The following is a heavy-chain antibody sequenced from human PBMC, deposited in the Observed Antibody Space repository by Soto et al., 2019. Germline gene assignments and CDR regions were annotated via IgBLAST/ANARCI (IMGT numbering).Heavy chain of an antibody. Sequence: PGESLKISCKGFGYSFTSYWISWVRQMPGKGLEWMGKIDPSDSYTNYSPSFQGHVTISADKSISTAYLQWSSLKASDTAMYYCARQDSSPSHYGMDVWGQGTMVTVSS. V-gene: IGHV5-10-1*01. D-gene: IGHD6-6*01. CDR3: ARQDSSPSHYGMDV. CDR1: GYSFTSYW. J-gene: IGHJ6*02. CDR2: IDPSDSYT.